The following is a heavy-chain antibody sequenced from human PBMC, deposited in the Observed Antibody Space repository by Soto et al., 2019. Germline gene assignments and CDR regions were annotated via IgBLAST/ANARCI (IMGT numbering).Heavy chain of an antibody. Sequence: SETLSLTCAVYGGSFSGYYWSWIRQPPGKGLEWIGEINHSGSTNYNPSLKSRVTISVDTSKNQFSLKLSSVTAADTAVYYCARGLLLYGRSTSCYALAYWGQGTLVTVSS. J-gene: IGHJ4*02. CDR1: GGSFSGYY. CDR2: INHSGST. CDR3: ARGLLLYGRSTSCYALAY. V-gene: IGHV4-34*01. D-gene: IGHD2-2*01.